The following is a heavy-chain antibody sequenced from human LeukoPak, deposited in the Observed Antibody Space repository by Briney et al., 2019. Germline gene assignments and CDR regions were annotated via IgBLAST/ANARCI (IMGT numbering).Heavy chain of an antibody. CDR3: AKDGIPDGFNAIDH. Sequence: GGSLRLFCRASGFTLSILAMNWGRQAPREGVGVGSGIFGNGAGTNYTDSVKGQFTNSRDNSKNTLYRHMNSLRAEDTAVYYCAKDGIPDGFNAIDHWGQGVLVTVSS. D-gene: IGHD5-24*01. CDR1: GFTLSILA. V-gene: IGHV3-23*01. CDR2: IFGNGAGT. J-gene: IGHJ4*02.